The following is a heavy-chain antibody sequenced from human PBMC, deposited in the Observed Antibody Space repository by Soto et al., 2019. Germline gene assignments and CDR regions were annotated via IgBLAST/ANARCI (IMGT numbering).Heavy chain of an antibody. CDR1: GFTFSSYG. CDR2: ISYDGSNK. V-gene: IGHV3-30*18. CDR3: AKDPGGGGYGNDAFDI. D-gene: IGHD6-25*01. Sequence: QVQLVESGGGVVQPGRSLRLSCAASGFTFSSYGMHWVRQAPGKGLEWVAVISYDGSNKYYVDSMKGRFTISRDNSKNTLYLQMNSLRAEDTAVYYCAKDPGGGGYGNDAFDIWGQGTMVTVSS. J-gene: IGHJ3*02.